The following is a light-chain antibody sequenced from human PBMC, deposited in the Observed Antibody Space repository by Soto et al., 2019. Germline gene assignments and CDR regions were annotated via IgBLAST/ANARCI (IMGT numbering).Light chain of an antibody. V-gene: IGKV3-20*01. CDR3: QQYGSSPLT. CDR2: DTS. J-gene: IGKJ4*01. Sequence: EIVLTQSPGTLSLSVGERVTLSCRASQSVSSYLAWYPQTPGQAPRLLIYDTSNRAAGTPDRFSGSGSGTDFSLTISRLEPEDFTVYYCQQYGSSPLTFGGGTTVEIK. CDR1: QSVSSY.